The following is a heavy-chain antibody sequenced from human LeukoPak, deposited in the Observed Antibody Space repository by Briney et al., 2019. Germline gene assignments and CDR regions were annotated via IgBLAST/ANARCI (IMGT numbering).Heavy chain of an antibody. V-gene: IGHV3-21*01. CDR1: GFTFSSNS. CDR3: ARAIFSRGWYLVDY. J-gene: IGHJ4*02. D-gene: IGHD6-19*01. Sequence: GGSLRLSCAASGFTFSSNSMNWVRQALGKGLEWVSSISSSSSYIYYADSVKVRFTISRDNAKNSLYLQMNSLRAEDTAVYYCARAIFSRGWYLVDYWGRGTLVTVSS. CDR2: ISSSSSYI.